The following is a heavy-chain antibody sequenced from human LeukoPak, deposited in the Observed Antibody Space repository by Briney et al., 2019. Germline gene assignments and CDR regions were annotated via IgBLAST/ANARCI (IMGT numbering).Heavy chain of an antibody. Sequence: KTSETLSLTCTVSGGSISSYYWSWIRQPPGKGLEWIGYIYYSGSTNYNPSLKSRVTISVDTSKNQFSLKLSSVTAADTAVYYCARYTAMANFDYWGQGTPVTVSS. V-gene: IGHV4-59*08. J-gene: IGHJ4*02. CDR3: ARYTAMANFDY. CDR2: IYYSGST. D-gene: IGHD5-18*01. CDR1: GGSISSYY.